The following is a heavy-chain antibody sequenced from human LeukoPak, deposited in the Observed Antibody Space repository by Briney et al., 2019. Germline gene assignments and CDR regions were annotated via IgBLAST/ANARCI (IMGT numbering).Heavy chain of an antibody. CDR2: IGGSDGST. Sequence: PGGSLRLSCAASGFTFSSYAMSWVRQAPGKGLEWVSGIGGSDGSTFYADSVKGRFTISRDNPKNTLFLQMNSLRAEDTAVYYCAKDRKIRGVTAFDYWGQGTLVTVSS. D-gene: IGHD3-10*01. J-gene: IGHJ4*02. V-gene: IGHV3-23*01. CDR1: GFTFSSYA. CDR3: AKDRKIRGVTAFDY.